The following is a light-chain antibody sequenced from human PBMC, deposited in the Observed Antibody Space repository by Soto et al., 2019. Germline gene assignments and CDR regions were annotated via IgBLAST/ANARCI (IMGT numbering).Light chain of an antibody. CDR3: SSYTSSSTYV. J-gene: IGLJ1*01. CDR2: EVS. CDR1: SSDVGGYNH. V-gene: IGLV2-14*01. Sequence: QSVLTQPASVSGSPGQSITISCTGTSSDVGGYNHVSWYQQHPGKAPKLMIYEVSNRPSGVSNRFSGSKSGNTASLTISGLQAEDEADYHCSSYTSSSTYVFGTGTKVTVL.